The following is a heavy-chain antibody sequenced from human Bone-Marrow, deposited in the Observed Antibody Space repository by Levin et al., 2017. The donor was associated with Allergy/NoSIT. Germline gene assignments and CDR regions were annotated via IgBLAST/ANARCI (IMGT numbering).Heavy chain of an antibody. CDR2: IYYTGST. V-gene: IGHV4-59*01. J-gene: IGHJ3*02. CDR1: GGSISTFY. CDR3: AREGAHSIDI. D-gene: IGHD3-16*01. Sequence: SQTLSLTCTVSGGSISTFYWTWIRQSPEKGLEWIGYIYYTGSTKYNPSLKSRVTISIDTSQNQFSLKLNSVTAADTAVYYCAREGAHSIDIWGQGTLVTVSS.